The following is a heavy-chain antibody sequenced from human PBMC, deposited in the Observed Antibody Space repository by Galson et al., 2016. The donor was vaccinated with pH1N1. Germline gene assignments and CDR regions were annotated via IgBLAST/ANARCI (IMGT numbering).Heavy chain of an antibody. V-gene: IGHV2-5*02. J-gene: IGHJ4*02. Sequence: PALVKPTQTLTLTCTFSGFSLSTSGVGVGWIRQPPGKALEWLAVIYWDDDKRYSPSLKSRLTITKDTSKNQVVLTMTNMDPVDTATYYCAHSGYGDYVGGLHYWGQGTLVTVSS. CDR2: IYWDDDK. D-gene: IGHD4-17*01. CDR3: AHSGYGDYVGGLHY. CDR1: GFSLSTSGVG.